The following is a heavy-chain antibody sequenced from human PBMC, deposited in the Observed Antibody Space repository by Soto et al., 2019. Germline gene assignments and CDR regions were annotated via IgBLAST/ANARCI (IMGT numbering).Heavy chain of an antibody. CDR3: ARKIAVAEVYSRTEYSQH. CDR1: GYTFTSYY. Sequence: QVQLVQSGAEVKKPGASVKVSCKASGYTFTSYYMHWVRQAPGQGLEWMGIINPSGGSTSYAQKFQGRVTMTRETSTSKDYMELSSVRTENTAVYYCARKIAVAEVYSRTEYSQHWGQGTLVTVSS. J-gene: IGHJ1*01. D-gene: IGHD6-19*01. CDR2: INPSGGST. V-gene: IGHV1-46*03.